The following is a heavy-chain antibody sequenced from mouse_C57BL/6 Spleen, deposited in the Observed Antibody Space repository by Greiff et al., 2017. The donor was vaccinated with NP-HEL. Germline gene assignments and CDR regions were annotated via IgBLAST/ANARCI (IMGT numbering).Heavy chain of an antibody. CDR1: GYTFTSYW. V-gene: IGHV1-61*01. J-gene: IGHJ3*01. CDR2: IYPSDSET. D-gene: IGHD4-1*01. Sequence: QVQLQQPGAELVRPGSSVKLSCKASGYTFTSYWMDWVKQRPGQGLEWIGNIYPSDSETHYNQKFKDKATLTVDKSSSTAYMQLSSLTSEDSAVYYCAREGELGAWFAYWGQGTLVTVSA. CDR3: AREGELGAWFAY.